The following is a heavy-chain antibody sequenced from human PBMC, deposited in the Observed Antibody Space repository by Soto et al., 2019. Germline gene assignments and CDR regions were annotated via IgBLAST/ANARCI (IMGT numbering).Heavy chain of an antibody. CDR1: GGSISKNY. V-gene: IGHV4-59*01. J-gene: IGHJ4*02. D-gene: IGHD5-12*01. Sequence: SETLSLTCTVSGGSISKNYWTWIRQHPGKGLEWIGNIYYSGTTNYNPSLKSRVTISVDTSKNQFSLKLSSVTAADTAVYYCARAYGGYADYWGQGALVTVSS. CDR3: ARAYGGYADY. CDR2: IYYSGTT.